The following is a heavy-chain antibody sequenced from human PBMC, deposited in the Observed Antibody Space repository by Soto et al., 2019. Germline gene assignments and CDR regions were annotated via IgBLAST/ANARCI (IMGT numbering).Heavy chain of an antibody. CDR3: ARAESDPLLWYGESFGTPPPTVDY. Sequence: QVQLLQSGAEVKMPGASVTVSCKASGYTFTRYGVTWLRQAPGQGPEWLGSISAKYDNTNYAQKGKDRVTMTTDISTTTAYMELRGLRSDDTAIYYCARAESDPLLWYGESFGTPPPTVDYWGQGTLLSVSS. CDR2: ISAKYDNT. D-gene: IGHD3-10*01. CDR1: GYTFTRYG. J-gene: IGHJ4*02. V-gene: IGHV1-18*04.